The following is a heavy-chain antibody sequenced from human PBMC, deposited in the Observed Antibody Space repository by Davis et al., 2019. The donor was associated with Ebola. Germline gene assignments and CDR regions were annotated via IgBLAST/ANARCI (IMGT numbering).Heavy chain of an antibody. J-gene: IGHJ6*02. CDR3: ARLGGIVVVPATIRYYYGMDV. CDR2: INHSGST. D-gene: IGHD2-2*02. V-gene: IGHV4-34*01. CDR1: GGSFSGYY. Sequence: MPSETLSLTCAVYGGSFSGYYWNWIRQPPGKGLEWIGEINHSGSTNYNPSLKSRVTISVNTSKNQFSVKLSSVTAADTAVYYCARLGGIVVVPATIRYYYGMDVWGQGTTVTVSS.